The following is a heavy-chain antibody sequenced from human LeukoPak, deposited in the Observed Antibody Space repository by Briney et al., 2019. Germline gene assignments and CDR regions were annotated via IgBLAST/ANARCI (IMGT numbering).Heavy chain of an antibody. CDR3: AGYCSGGSCYIRTDY. J-gene: IGHJ4*02. V-gene: IGHV4-34*01. CDR2: INHSGST. D-gene: IGHD2-15*01. CDR1: GGSFSGYY. Sequence: SQTLSLTCAVYGGSFSGYYWSWIRQPLGKGLEWIGEINHSGSTNYNPSLKSRVTISVDTSKNQFSLKLSSVTAADTAVYYCAGYCSGGSCYIRTDYWGQGTLVTVSS.